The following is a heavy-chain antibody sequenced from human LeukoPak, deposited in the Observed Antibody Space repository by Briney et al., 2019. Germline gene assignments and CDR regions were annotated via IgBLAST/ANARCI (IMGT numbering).Heavy chain of an antibody. D-gene: IGHD1-26*01. Sequence: GGSLRLSCVASAFPFNDHAMHWVRLAPGKGLEWVSLISGDGGSTSYADSVRGRFTISRDNSKNTLYLQMNSLRAEDTAVYYRAKDVGAVRDFDYWGQGTLVTVSS. V-gene: IGHV3-43*02. CDR1: AFPFNDHA. CDR3: AKDVGAVRDFDY. CDR2: ISGDGGST. J-gene: IGHJ4*02.